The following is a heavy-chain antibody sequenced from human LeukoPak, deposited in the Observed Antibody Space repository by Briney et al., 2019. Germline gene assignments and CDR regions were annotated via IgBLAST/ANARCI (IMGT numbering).Heavy chain of an antibody. CDR1: GHSISSGYY. Sequence: PSETLSLTCTVSGHSISSGYYWGWIRQPPGKGLEWIGSIYYSGSTYYNPSLKSRVTISVDTSKNQFSLKLSSVTAADTAVYYCARDPGYCSGGSCYRALGAFDIWGQGTMVTVSS. V-gene: IGHV4-38-2*02. J-gene: IGHJ3*02. CDR3: ARDPGYCSGGSCYRALGAFDI. CDR2: IYYSGST. D-gene: IGHD2-15*01.